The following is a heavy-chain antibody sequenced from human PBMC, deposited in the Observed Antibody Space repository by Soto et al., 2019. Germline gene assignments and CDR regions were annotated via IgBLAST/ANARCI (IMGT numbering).Heavy chain of an antibody. CDR1: GFTVSANY. V-gene: IGHV3-66*01. CDR3: TRDQNC. J-gene: IGHJ4*02. Sequence: GGSLRLSCAASGFTVSANYMSWVRQAPGKGLEWLSVTDSGGSTYYTDSVKGRFTISRDNSKNTLYPQMSSLRPEDTAVYYCTRDQNCWGQGTLVTVSS. CDR2: TDSGGST.